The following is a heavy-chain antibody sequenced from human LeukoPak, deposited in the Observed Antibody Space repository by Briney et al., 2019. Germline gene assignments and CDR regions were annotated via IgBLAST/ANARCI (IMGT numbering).Heavy chain of an antibody. J-gene: IGHJ5*02. V-gene: IGHV3-23*01. Sequence: TGGSLRLSCAASRFTFSNYAMSWVRQAPGKGLEWVSSIRDSAYRTYYADSVKGRFTISRDNSKNTLYLQMNSLRAEDTAVYYCARGGGGYNNWFDPWGQGTLVTVSS. CDR1: RFTFSNYA. CDR3: ARGGGGYNNWFDP. CDR2: IRDSAYRT. D-gene: IGHD5-12*01.